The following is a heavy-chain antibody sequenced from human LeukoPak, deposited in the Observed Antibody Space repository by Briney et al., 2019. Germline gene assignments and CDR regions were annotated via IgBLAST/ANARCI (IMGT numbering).Heavy chain of an antibody. CDR2: ISYDGSNK. J-gene: IGHJ4*02. CDR1: GFTFSSYA. CDR3: ARVEPGLRGCLDY. Sequence: GRSLRLSCAASGFTFSSYAMHWVRQAPGKGLEWVAVISYDGSNKYYADSVKGRFTISRDNSKNTLYLQMNSLRAEDTAVYYCARVEPGLRGCLDYWGQGTLVTVSS. V-gene: IGHV3-30-3*01. D-gene: IGHD4-17*01.